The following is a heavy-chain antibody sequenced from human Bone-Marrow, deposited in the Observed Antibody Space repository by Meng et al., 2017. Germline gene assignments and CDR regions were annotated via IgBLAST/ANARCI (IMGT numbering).Heavy chain of an antibody. CDR3: ARGGYGSGSYYWADPYYFDY. CDR1: GFTFSNYW. D-gene: IGHD3-10*01. J-gene: IGHJ4*02. V-gene: IGHV3-7*03. Sequence: GESLKISCAASGFTFSNYWMTWVRQAPGKGLEWVANIKADGSERFYVGSVKGRFTISRDNAMNSLYLQMNSLRSEDTAVYYCARGGYGSGSYYWADPYYFDYWGQGTLVTVSS. CDR2: IKADGSER.